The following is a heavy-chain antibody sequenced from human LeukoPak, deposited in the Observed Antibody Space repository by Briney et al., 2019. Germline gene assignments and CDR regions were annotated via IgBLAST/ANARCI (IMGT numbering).Heavy chain of an antibody. Sequence: PGGSLRLSCAASGFTFSSYAMSWVRQAPGKGLEWVSAISGSGGSTYYADSVKGRFTISRDNSKNTLYLQMNSLRAEDTAVYYCAKDLQLGIVVVTAIYFDCWGQGTLVTVSS. D-gene: IGHD2-21*02. CDR1: GFTFSSYA. J-gene: IGHJ4*02. CDR2: ISGSGGST. CDR3: AKDLQLGIVVVTAIYFDC. V-gene: IGHV3-23*01.